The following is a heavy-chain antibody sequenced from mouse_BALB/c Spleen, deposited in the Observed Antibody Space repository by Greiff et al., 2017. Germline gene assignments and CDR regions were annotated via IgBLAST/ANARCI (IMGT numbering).Heavy chain of an antibody. Sequence: EVKLQESGPGLVKPSQSLSLTCTVTGYSITSDYAWNWIRQFPGNKLEWMGYISYSGSTSYNPSLKSRISITRDTSKNQFFLQLNSVTTEDTATYYCARRDRYFFAYWGQGTLVTVSA. CDR2: ISYSGST. D-gene: IGHD2-14*01. J-gene: IGHJ3*01. CDR3: ARRDRYFFAY. CDR1: GYSITSDYA. V-gene: IGHV3-2*02.